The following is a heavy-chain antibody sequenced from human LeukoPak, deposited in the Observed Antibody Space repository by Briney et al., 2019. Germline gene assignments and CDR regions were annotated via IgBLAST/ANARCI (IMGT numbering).Heavy chain of an antibody. J-gene: IGHJ3*01. CDR2: IYYSGST. Sequence: SETLSLTCTVSGGSISSSSYYWGWIRQPPGKGLEWIGSIYYSGSTYYNPSLKSRVTMSVDTSKNQFSLKLSSVTAADTAVYYCARELYCGGDCLYAFDFWGQGTMVTVSS. V-gene: IGHV4-39*07. CDR3: ARELYCGGDCLYAFDF. CDR1: GGSISSSSYY. D-gene: IGHD2-21*01.